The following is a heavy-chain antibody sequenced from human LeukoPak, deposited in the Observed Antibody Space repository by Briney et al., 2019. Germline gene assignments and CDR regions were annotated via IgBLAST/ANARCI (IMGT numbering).Heavy chain of an antibody. Sequence: GGSLKLSCAASGFTFSGSTMNWVRQASGKGLEWVGRIRSKANSYATSYAASVKGRFIISRDDSKNTAYLHMNSLRTEDTAVYYCIRLPDWGQGTLVTVSS. V-gene: IGHV3-73*01. CDR2: IRSKANSYAT. J-gene: IGHJ1*01. CDR1: GFTFSGST. CDR3: IRLPD.